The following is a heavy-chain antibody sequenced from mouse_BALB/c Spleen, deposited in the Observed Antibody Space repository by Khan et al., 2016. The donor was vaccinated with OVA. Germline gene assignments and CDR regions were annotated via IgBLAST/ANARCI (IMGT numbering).Heavy chain of an antibody. CDR1: GYTFTDFT. CDR3: EGGGGGSRFAY. J-gene: IGHJ3*01. CDR2: INTYYGDV. Sequence: VQLQESGAELVRPGVSVKISCKGSGYTFTDFTMHWVKQSHAKSLEWIGVINTYYGDVTYNQKFKGKATMTVDTSSSTVYMELARLTSEDSAICECEGGGGGSRFAYWGQGTLVTVSA. V-gene: IGHV1S137*01.